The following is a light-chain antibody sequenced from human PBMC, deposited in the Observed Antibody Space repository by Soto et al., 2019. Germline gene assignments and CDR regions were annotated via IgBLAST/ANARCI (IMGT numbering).Light chain of an antibody. V-gene: IGKV3-20*01. CDR3: QHYGVSPLYT. CDR2: AAS. J-gene: IGKJ2*01. Sequence: EIVLTQSPGTLSLSPGERATLSCRASQSVSSRSLAWYQHKPGQAPRLLIYAASIRATSIPDRFSGSGSGTDFTLTISRLEPEDFAVYYCQHYGVSPLYTFGQGTQLEI. CDR1: QSVSSRS.